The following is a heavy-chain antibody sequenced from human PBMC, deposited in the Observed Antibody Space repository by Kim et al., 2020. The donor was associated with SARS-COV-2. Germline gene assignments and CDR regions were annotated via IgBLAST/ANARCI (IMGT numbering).Heavy chain of an antibody. CDR1: GGSISSGDYY. CDR2: IYYSGNT. CDR3: ARDGGGYCSSTSCYGDAFDI. D-gene: IGHD2-2*01. V-gene: IGHV4-31*03. Sequence: SETLSLTCTVSGGSISSGDYYWSWIRQHPGKGLEWIGHIYYSGNTYSNPSLKSRVTISVDTSKNQFSLRLSSVTAADTAVYYCARDGGGYCSSTSCYGDAFDIWGQGTMVTISS. J-gene: IGHJ3*02.